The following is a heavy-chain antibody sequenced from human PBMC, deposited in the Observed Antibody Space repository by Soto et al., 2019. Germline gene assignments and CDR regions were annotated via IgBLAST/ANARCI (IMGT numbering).Heavy chain of an antibody. V-gene: IGHV4-59*01. Sequence: SETLPLTCIASRSSISNYYWSWIRQPLGKGLEWRGCIYSSGSTDYNPSLKSRVTMSVATSKNQFSLTLSSVTAADTAVYYCAGRGYSVGWYGGMYVWGKGTTVAASS. D-gene: IGHD6-19*01. CDR1: RSSISNYY. CDR3: AGRGYSVGWYGGMYV. CDR2: IYSSGST. J-gene: IGHJ6*01.